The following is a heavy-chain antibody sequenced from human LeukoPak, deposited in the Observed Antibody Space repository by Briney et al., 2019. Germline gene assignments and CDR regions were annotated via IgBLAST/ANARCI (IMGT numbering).Heavy chain of an antibody. D-gene: IGHD4/OR15-4a*01. Sequence: ASVKVFCKALEYTFTEYYIHCVRQEPGQGLEWIGCINPKSRGRDTNYAQKFRGRVTMTTDTSISTAYMELSRLRSDDTAVYFCAKGHYEGDHPNYDGGSVDSWGQGTHITVSS. V-gene: IGHV1-2*02. J-gene: IGHJ4*02. CDR3: AKGHYEGDHPNYDGGSVDS. CDR2: INPKSRGRDT. CDR1: EYTFTEYY.